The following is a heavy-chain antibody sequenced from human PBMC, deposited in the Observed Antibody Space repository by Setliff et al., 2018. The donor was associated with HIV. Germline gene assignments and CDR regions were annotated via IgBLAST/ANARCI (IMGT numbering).Heavy chain of an antibody. J-gene: IGHJ4*02. D-gene: IGHD5-12*01. CDR1: GYTFTRYG. Sequence: ASVKVSCKASGYTFTRYGINWVRQAPGQGLEWMGWISGYNDNTNFGEKFQGRVTMTTDTSTSTAHMELRSLRSEDTAVYYCSIDVIGGWLRPMPDYWGPGTLVTVSS. CDR3: SIDVIGGWLRPMPDY. V-gene: IGHV1-18*01. CDR2: ISGYNDNT.